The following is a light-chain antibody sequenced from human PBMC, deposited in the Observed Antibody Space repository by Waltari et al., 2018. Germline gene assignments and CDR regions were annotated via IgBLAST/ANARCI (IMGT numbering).Light chain of an antibody. CDR3: QSYDSTLGGWGV. CDR1: SFNIGTSYA. J-gene: IGLJ2*01. V-gene: IGLV1-40*01. CDR2: NNN. Sequence: QSVLTQPPSVSGAPGQRVTISCPGSSFNIGTSYAVHWYQQLPGAAPKLLIYNNNNRPSGVPDRFLGSTSGTSASLTITGLQPEDEADYYCQSYDSTLGGWGVFGGGTKLTVL.